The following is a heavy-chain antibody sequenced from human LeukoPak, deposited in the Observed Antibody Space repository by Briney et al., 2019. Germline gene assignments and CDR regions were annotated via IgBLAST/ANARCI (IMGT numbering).Heavy chain of an antibody. J-gene: IGHJ4*02. CDR1: GGSISSYY. Sequence: SETLSLTCTVSGGSISSYYWSWIRQPPGKGLEWIGYIYYSESTNYNPSLKSRVTISVDTSKNQFSLKLSSVTAADTAVYYCARVGQYYYGSGSYRTLYFDYWGQGTLVTVSS. V-gene: IGHV4-59*08. D-gene: IGHD3-10*01. CDR3: ARVGQYYYGSGSYRTLYFDY. CDR2: IYYSEST.